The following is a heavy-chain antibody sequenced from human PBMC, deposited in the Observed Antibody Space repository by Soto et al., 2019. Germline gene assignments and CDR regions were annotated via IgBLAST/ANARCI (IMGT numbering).Heavy chain of an antibody. J-gene: IGHJ4*02. CDR2: VSGTGDNA. CDR3: AKDNMMDSVTTLAH. V-gene: IGHV3-23*01. CDR1: GFTFSTYA. D-gene: IGHD4-17*01. Sequence: EVQLLESGGGLVQPGDSLRLSCAASGFTFSTYAMNWVRQAPGKGLEWVSFVSGTGDNAWYADSVKGRFTVSRDNSKKKVYLQMNSLRAEDTAIYFCAKDNMMDSVTTLAHWGQGTQVTISS.